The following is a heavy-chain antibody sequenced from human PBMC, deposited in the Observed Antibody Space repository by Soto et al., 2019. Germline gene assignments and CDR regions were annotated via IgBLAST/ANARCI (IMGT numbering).Heavy chain of an antibody. CDR1: GGSISSGGYY. D-gene: IGHD6-6*01. CDR3: ARMTDNSSSLGYYYYGMDV. J-gene: IGHJ6*02. V-gene: IGHV4-31*03. CDR2: IYYSGST. Sequence: QVQLQESGPGLVKPSQTLSLTCTVSGGSISSGGYYWSWIRQHPGKGLEWIGYIYYSGSTYYNPSLKSRVTISVDTSKNQFSLKLSSVTAADTAVYYCARMTDNSSSLGYYYYGMDVWGQGTTVTVSS.